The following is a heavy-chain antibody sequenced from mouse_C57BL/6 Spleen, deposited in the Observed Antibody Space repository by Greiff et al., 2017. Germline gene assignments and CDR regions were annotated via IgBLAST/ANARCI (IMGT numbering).Heavy chain of an antibody. CDR3: ARQSGSSYWYFDV. Sequence: EVHLVESGGGLVQPGGSLTLSCAASGFTFSDYGMAWVRQAPRKGPEWVAFISNLAYSIYYADTVTGRFTISRENAKNTLYLEMSSLRSEDTAMYYCARQSGSSYWYFDVWGTGTTVTVCS. V-gene: IGHV5-15*01. CDR1: GFTFSDYG. D-gene: IGHD1-1*01. CDR2: ISNLAYSI. J-gene: IGHJ1*03.